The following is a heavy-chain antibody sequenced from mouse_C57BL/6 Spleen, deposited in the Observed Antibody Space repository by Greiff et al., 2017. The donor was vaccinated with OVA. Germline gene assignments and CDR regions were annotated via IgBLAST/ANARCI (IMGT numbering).Heavy chain of an antibody. Sequence: VQLQQSGAELVRPGASVTLSCKASGYTFTDYEMHWVKQTPVHGLEWIGAIDPETGGTAYNQKFKGKAILTADKSSSTAYMELRSLTSEDSAVYYCTSPLIYGSSYDYWGQGTTLTVAS. J-gene: IGHJ2*01. CDR1: GYTFTDYE. CDR3: TSPLIYGSSYDY. D-gene: IGHD1-1*01. CDR2: IDPETGGT. V-gene: IGHV1-15*01.